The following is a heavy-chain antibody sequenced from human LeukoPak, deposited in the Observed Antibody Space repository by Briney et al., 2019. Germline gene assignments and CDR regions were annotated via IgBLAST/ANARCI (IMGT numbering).Heavy chain of an antibody. CDR2: IIPIFGTA. CDR3: ARDVHRLMEANFVAAAFY. J-gene: IGHJ4*02. Sequence: SVKVSCKASGGTFSSYVISWVRQAPGQGLEWMGGIIPIFGTANYAQKFQGRVTITTDESTSTAYMELSSLRSEDTAVYYCARDVHRLMEANFVAAAFYWGQGTLVTVSS. D-gene: IGHD6-13*01. V-gene: IGHV1-69*05. CDR1: GGTFSSYV.